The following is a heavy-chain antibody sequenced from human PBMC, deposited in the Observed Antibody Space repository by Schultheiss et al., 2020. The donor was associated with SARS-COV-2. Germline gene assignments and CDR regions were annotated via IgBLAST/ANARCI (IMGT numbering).Heavy chain of an antibody. CDR1: GFTFSSYA. CDR3: ARDTVTTGAYYYYYYMDV. D-gene: IGHD4-11*01. Sequence: GGSLRLSCAASGFTFSSYAMSWVRQAPGKGLEWVSAISGSGGSTYYADSVKGRFTISRDNSKNTLYLQMNSLRAEDTAVYYCARDTVTTGAYYYYYYMDVWGKGTTVTVSS. CDR2: ISGSGGST. J-gene: IGHJ6*03. V-gene: IGHV3-23*01.